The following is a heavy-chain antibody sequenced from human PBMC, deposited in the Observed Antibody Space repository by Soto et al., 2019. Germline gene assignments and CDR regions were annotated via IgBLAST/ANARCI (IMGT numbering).Heavy chain of an antibody. D-gene: IGHD3-10*01. CDR3: ATSWFDILYHFDY. CDR1: GFIFKHYA. CDR2: VSGSGDKT. J-gene: IGHJ4*02. Sequence: EVQLLDSGGGLVQPGGSLRLSCAASGFIFKHYAMNWIRQAPGKGLEWVSSVSGSGDKTYYADSVKGRFTISRDNSKNTLYLDMSSLTAEDTGIYYCATSWFDILYHFDYWAQGALVLVSS. V-gene: IGHV3-23*01.